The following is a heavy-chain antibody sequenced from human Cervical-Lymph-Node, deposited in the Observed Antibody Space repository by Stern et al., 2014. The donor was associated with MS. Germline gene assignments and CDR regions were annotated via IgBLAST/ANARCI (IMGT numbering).Heavy chain of an antibody. V-gene: IGHV3-33*01. CDR3: ARDRLYCSSTSCYYYYYYGMDV. Sequence: VQLVESGGGVVQPGRSLRLSCAASGFTFGSYGMHWVRQAPGKGLGWVAVIWYDGSNKYYADSVKGRFTISRDNSKNTLYLQMNSLRAEDTAVYYCARDRLYCSSTSCYYYYYYGMDVWGQGTTVTVSS. D-gene: IGHD2-2*01. CDR2: IWYDGSNK. CDR1: GFTFGSYG. J-gene: IGHJ6*02.